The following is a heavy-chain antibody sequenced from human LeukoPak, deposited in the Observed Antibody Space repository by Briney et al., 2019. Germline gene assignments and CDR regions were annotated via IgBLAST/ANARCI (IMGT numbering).Heavy chain of an antibody. Sequence: PGGSLRLSCAASGFTFRSFSMNWVRQAPGKGLEWVSAIDSSTTRIYYANSVRGRFTISRDNAKNSLDLQMNSLRAEDTAVYYCVRGGMYCDSTCKGADYWGQGTLVAVSS. CDR2: IDSSTTRI. CDR3: VRGGMYCDSTCKGADY. CDR1: GFTFRSFS. D-gene: IGHD2/OR15-2a*01. V-gene: IGHV3-21*01. J-gene: IGHJ4*02.